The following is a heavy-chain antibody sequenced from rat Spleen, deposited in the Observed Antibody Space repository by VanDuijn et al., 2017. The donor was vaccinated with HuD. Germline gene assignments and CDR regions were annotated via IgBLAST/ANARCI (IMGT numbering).Heavy chain of an antibody. V-gene: IGHV5-7*01. D-gene: IGHD1-7*01. J-gene: IGHJ3*01. CDR2: ISYDGSST. Sequence: EVHLVESGGGLVQPGRSLKLSCAASGFTFSDYNMAWVRQAPKKGLEWVATISYDGSSTYYRDSVKGRFTISRDNAKSTLYLQMDSLRSEDTATYYCARPSYGYPFAYWGQGTLVTVSS. CDR1: GFTFSDYN. CDR3: ARPSYGYPFAY.